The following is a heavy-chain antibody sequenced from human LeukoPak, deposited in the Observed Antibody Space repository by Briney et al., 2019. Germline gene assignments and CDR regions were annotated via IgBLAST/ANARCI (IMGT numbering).Heavy chain of an antibody. CDR3: ARDGSGWYDY. CDR2: ISSSGSTI. J-gene: IGHJ4*02. Sequence: GGSLRLSCAASGFTFSSYEMNWVRQAPGKGLEWVSYISSSGSTIYSADSVKGRFTISRDDAKNSLYLQMNSLRAEDTAVYYCARDGSGWYDYWGQGILVTVSS. CDR1: GFTFSSYE. D-gene: IGHD6-19*01. V-gene: IGHV3-48*03.